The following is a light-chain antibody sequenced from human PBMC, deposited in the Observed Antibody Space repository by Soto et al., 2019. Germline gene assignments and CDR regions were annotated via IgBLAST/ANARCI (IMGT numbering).Light chain of an antibody. CDR1: QSVSSGY. V-gene: IGKV3-20*01. CDR2: GAS. Sequence: EIVLTQSPGTLSLSPGERATLSCRASQSVSSGYLAWYQQKPGQAPRLLIYGASTRATGIPNRFSGSGSGTDFPLTIRRLEPEDFAVYYCQQYGSSPWTFGQGTKVEIK. CDR3: QQYGSSPWT. J-gene: IGKJ1*01.